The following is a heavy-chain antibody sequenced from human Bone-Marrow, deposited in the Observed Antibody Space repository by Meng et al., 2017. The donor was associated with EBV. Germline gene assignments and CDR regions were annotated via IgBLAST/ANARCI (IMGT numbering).Heavy chain of an antibody. J-gene: IGHJ4*02. CDR3: ATVTAAAGYFDY. Sequence: QGRRGPLGPWVKNPGSPVKVSSKVSRYPLTELSMHWVRQAPGKGLEWMGGFDPEDGETIYAQKFQGRVTMTEDTSTDTAYMELSSLRSEDTAVYYCATVTAAAGYFDYWGQGTLVTVSS. CDR1: RYPLTELS. D-gene: IGHD6-13*01. V-gene: IGHV1-24*01. CDR2: FDPEDGET.